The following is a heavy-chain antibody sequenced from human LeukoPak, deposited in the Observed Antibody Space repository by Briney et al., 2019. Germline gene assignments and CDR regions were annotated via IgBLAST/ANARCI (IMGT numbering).Heavy chain of an antibody. V-gene: IGHV5-51*01. CDR1: GYSFTSYW. CDR2: IYPGDSDT. CDR3: ARPLRPPGYSSGWYFQH. D-gene: IGHD6-19*01. J-gene: IGHJ1*01. Sequence: GESLKISCKGSGYSFTSYWIGWVRQMPGKGLEWMGIIYPGDSDTRYSPSFQGQVTISADKSISTAYPQWSSLKASDTAMYYCARPLRPPGYSSGWYFQHWGQGTLVTVSS.